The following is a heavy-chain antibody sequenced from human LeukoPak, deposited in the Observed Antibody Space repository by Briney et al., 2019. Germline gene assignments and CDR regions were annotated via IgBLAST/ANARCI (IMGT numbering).Heavy chain of an antibody. CDR1: GFTFSSYW. CDR2: IKQDESEK. J-gene: IGHJ4*02. D-gene: IGHD3-10*01. V-gene: IGHV3-7*05. Sequence: GGSLRLSCAASGFTFSSYWMNWVRQAPGKGLEWVAKIKQDESEKYYVDSVKGRFTISRDNAKNSLYLQMNSLRAEDTAVYYCARDDKVRGVIIDGEGYGIDYWGQGTLVTVSS. CDR3: ARDDKVRGVIIDGEGYGIDY.